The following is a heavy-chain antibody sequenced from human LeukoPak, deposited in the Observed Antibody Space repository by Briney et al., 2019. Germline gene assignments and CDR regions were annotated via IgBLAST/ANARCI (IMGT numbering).Heavy chain of an antibody. CDR2: ISSDGSTD. CDR3: ARVGYDSSGYYPGHVDY. V-gene: IGHV3-30*03. Sequence: PGRSLRLSCEASGFTFSNYGMHWVRQAPGKGLEWVAVISSDGSTDYYADPVKGRFTISRDNSKNTLYLQMNSLRAEDTAVYYCARVGYDSSGYYPGHVDYWGQGTLVTVSS. CDR1: GFTFSNYG. J-gene: IGHJ4*02. D-gene: IGHD3-22*01.